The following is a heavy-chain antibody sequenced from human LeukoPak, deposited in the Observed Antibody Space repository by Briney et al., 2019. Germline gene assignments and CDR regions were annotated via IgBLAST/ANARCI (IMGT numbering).Heavy chain of an antibody. Sequence: ASVTVSFKSSGYTFTGYYMHWVRQAPGQGLEWMGWINPNSGGTNYAQKFQGRVTMTRDTSISTAYMEMNRLRSDDTAVYYCARGITGTTVFDYWGQGALVTISS. V-gene: IGHV1-2*02. D-gene: IGHD1-20*01. CDR3: ARGITGTTVFDY. CDR1: GYTFTGYY. CDR2: INPNSGGT. J-gene: IGHJ4*02.